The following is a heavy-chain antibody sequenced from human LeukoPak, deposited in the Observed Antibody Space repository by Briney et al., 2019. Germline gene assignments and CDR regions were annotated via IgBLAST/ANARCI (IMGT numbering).Heavy chain of an antibody. V-gene: IGHV1-46*01. Sequence: ASVTVSCKASGYTFTSYYMHWVRQAPGQGLEWMGIINPSGGSTSYAQKFQGRVTMTRDTSTSTVYMELSSLRSEDTAVYYCARDRDDSSGYYDYFDYWGQGTLVTVSS. CDR3: ARDRDDSSGYYDYFDY. CDR1: GYTFTSYY. J-gene: IGHJ4*02. CDR2: INPSGGST. D-gene: IGHD3-22*01.